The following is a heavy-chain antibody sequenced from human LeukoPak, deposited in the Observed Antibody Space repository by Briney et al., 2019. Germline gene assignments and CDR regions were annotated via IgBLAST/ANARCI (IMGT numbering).Heavy chain of an antibody. J-gene: IGHJ4*02. CDR2: IYHTGST. CDR1: GGSISTNNW. V-gene: IGHV4-4*02. CDR3: AKSGDYLWDY. D-gene: IGHD3-16*01. Sequence: SETLSLTCAVSGGSISTNNWWSWVRQPPGTGLEWIGEIYHTGSTNYSPSLRSRVTTSIDKSNNQFSLNLNSVTAADTAVYYCAKSGDYLWDYWGQGTLVTVSS.